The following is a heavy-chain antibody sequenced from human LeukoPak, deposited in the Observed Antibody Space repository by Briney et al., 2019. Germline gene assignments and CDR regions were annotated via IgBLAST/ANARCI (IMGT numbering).Heavy chain of an antibody. Sequence: PSETLSLTCTVSGGSISSGSYYWSWIRQPAGKGLEWIGRICTSGSTNYNPSLKSRVTISVDTSKNQFSLKLSSVTAADTAVYYCARVNTAVAGIDYWGQGTLVTVSS. V-gene: IGHV4-61*02. CDR2: ICTSGST. CDR1: GGSISSGSYY. J-gene: IGHJ4*02. CDR3: ARVNTAVAGIDY. D-gene: IGHD6-19*01.